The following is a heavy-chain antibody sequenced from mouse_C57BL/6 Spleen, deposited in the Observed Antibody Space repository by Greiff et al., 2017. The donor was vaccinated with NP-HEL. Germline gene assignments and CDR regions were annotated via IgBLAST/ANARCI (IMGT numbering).Heavy chain of an antibody. V-gene: IGHV3-6*01. Sequence: EVQLQQSGPGLVKPSQSLSLTCSVSGYSITSGYYWYWIRQFPGNILEWMGYISYDGSNNYNPSLKNRISITRDTSKNQVFLKLNSVTTEDTATYYCARDYYGSSSWGQGTTVTVSS. CDR3: ARDYYGSSS. D-gene: IGHD1-1*01. CDR1: GYSITSGYY. J-gene: IGHJ4*01. CDR2: ISYDGSN.